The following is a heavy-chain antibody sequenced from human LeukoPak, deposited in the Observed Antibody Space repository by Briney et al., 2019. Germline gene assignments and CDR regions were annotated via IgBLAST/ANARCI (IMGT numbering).Heavy chain of an antibody. CDR1: GYTFTNFG. CDR3: ARGCGFVSVNCMLFDY. CDR2: ISAYNGNT. D-gene: IGHD2-8*01. V-gene: IGHV1-18*01. Sequence: GASVKVSCKASGYTFTNFGIYWVRQAPGQELEWMGWISAYNGNTNYAQNVQGRVSMTTDTSTTTAYMELRSLTSDDTAVYFCARGCGFVSVNCMLFDYWGQGTLVTVSS. J-gene: IGHJ4*02.